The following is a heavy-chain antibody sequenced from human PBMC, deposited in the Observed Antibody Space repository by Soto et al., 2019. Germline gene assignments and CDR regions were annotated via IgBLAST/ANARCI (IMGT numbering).Heavy chain of an antibody. J-gene: IGHJ3*02. Sequence: GVLRLSCAASGFTFSSYAMSWVRQVPGKGLEWVSAINGSGGSTYYADSVKGRFTISRDNSKNTLYLQMNSLRAEDTAVYYCAKERGYDTNPSYLYAPADAFDIWGQGTMVTVSS. V-gene: IGHV3-23*01. CDR3: AKERGYDTNPSYLYAPADAFDI. CDR2: INGSGGST. CDR1: GFTFSSYA. D-gene: IGHD5-12*01.